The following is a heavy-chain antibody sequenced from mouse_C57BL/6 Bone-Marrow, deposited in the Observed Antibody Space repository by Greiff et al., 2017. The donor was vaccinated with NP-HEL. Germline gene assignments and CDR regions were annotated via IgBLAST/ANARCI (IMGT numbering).Heavy chain of an antibody. V-gene: IGHV6-6*01. Sequence: EVKLMESGGGLVQPGGSMKLSCAASGFTFSDAWMDWVRQSPEKGLEGVAEIRNKANNHATYYAESVKGRFTISRDDSKSSVYLQMNSLRAEDTGIYYCTRGYDYAWFAYWGQGTLVTVSA. D-gene: IGHD2-4*01. J-gene: IGHJ3*01. CDR2: IRNKANNHAT. CDR3: TRGYDYAWFAY. CDR1: GFTFSDAW.